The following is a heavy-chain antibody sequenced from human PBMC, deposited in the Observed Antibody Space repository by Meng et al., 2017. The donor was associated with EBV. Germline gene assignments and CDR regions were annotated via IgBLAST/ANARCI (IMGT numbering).Heavy chain of an antibody. J-gene: IGHJ5*02. CDR2: IIPIFGTA. V-gene: IGHV1-69*01. CDR1: GLTFISYA. CDR3: ARDALGYCSGGSCPYNWFDP. Sequence: KTAGVSVMISSNSSGLTFISYALLCVRHAPGKGLEWVGGIIPIFGTANYAQKFQGRATITADESTSTAYMGLSSLRSEDTAVYYCARDALGYCSGGSCPYNWFDPWGQGTLVTVSS. D-gene: IGHD2-15*01.